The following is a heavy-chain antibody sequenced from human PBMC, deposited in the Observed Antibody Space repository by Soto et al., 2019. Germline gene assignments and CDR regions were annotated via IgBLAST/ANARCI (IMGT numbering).Heavy chain of an antibody. Sequence: QVQLVESGGGVVQPGRSLRLSCAAAGFIFSTYAMHWVRQAPGKGLEWVTFISYDGRNKYYADSVKDRFTISRDNSKNTLYLLMYSLRSEDTAVYYCAREYDGGGYGYGAFEIGGQGTIVTV. J-gene: IGHJ3*02. D-gene: IGHD3-16*01. CDR1: GFIFSTYA. CDR2: ISYDGRNK. CDR3: AREYDGGGYGYGAFEI. V-gene: IGHV3-30*04.